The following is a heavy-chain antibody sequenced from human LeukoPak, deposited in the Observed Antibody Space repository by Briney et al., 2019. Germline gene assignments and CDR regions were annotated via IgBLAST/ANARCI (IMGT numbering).Heavy chain of an antibody. Sequence: GGSLRLSCVVSGFTFSSYWMSWVRQAPGKGLECVANIKEDGSEEYYVDSVKGRFSISRDNAKNSLYLQMNSLRAEDTAVYYCARDGGAYQLLSFDYWGQGTLVTVSS. CDR1: GFTFSSYW. D-gene: IGHD2-2*01. CDR3: ARDGGAYQLLSFDY. V-gene: IGHV3-7*01. J-gene: IGHJ4*02. CDR2: IKEDGSEE.